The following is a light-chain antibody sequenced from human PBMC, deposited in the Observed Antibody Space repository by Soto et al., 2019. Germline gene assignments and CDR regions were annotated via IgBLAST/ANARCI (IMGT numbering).Light chain of an antibody. CDR1: QSVDND. CDR2: DAS. J-gene: IGKJ4*01. Sequence: EIVMTQSPATLSLSPGDRATLSCRASQSVDNDLAWYQQKPGQPPRLLIYDASTRATGIPARFSGSQSGTEFTLTISSLLSEDFAVYSCQQYNNWPLTFGGGTKVELK. V-gene: IGKV3D-15*01. CDR3: QQYNNWPLT.